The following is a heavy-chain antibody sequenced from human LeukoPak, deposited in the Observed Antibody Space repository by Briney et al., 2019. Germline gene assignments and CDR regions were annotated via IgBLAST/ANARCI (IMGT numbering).Heavy chain of an antibody. CDR2: IRSKANSYAT. Sequence: PGGSLRLSCAASGFTFSSYEMNWVRQASGKGLEWVGRIRSKANSYATAYAASVKGRFTISRDDSKNTAYLQMNSLKTEDTAVYYCTRYSGSLYYYYYMDVWGKGTTVTVSS. CDR1: GFTFSSYE. CDR3: TRYSGSLYYYYYMDV. J-gene: IGHJ6*03. D-gene: IGHD1-26*01. V-gene: IGHV3-73*01.